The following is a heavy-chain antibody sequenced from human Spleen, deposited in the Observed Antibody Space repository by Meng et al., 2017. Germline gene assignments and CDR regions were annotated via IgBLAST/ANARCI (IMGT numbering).Heavy chain of an antibody. J-gene: IGHJ4*02. V-gene: IGHV3-23*01. CDR2: ISGSGGST. Sequence: GESLKISCAASGFTFSSYAMSWVRQAPGKGLEWVSAISGSGGSTYYADSVKGRFTISRDNSKNTLYLQMNSLRAEDTAVYYCAKDQWERPAPFDYWGQGTLVTVSS. D-gene: IGHD1-26*01. CDR3: AKDQWERPAPFDY. CDR1: GFTFSSYA.